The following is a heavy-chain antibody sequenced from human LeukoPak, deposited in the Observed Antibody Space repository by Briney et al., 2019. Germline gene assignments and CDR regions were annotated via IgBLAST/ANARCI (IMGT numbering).Heavy chain of an antibody. Sequence: GESLKISCKGSGYSFTNYWIGWVRQMPGKGLEWMGIIYPGDSDTRYSPSFQGQVTISADKSVSTAYLQWSSLKASGTAMYYCARGNYDILTGYYTDAFDIWGQGTMVTVSS. V-gene: IGHV5-51*01. D-gene: IGHD3-9*01. CDR3: ARGNYDILTGYYTDAFDI. CDR1: GYSFTNYW. CDR2: IYPGDSDT. J-gene: IGHJ3*02.